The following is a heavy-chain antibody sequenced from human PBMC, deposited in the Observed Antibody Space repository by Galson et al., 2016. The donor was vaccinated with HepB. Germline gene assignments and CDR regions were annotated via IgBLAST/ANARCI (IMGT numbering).Heavy chain of an antibody. D-gene: IGHD5-24*01. J-gene: IGHJ4*02. CDR3: ARRRAPGRMAAGFDY. CDR1: GFTFSSYA. CDR2: ISYDGINK. Sequence: SLRLSCAASGFTFSSYAMHWVRQPPGKGLEWVAVISYDGINKYYVDSVNGGFTISRDNSKNTLFLQMNSLRPEDTAVYYCARRRAPGRMAAGFDYWGQGTLVTVSS. V-gene: IGHV3-30*04.